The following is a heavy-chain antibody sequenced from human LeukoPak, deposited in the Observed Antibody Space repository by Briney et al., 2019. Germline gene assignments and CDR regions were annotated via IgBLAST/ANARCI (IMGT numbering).Heavy chain of an antibody. J-gene: IGHJ5*02. CDR3: ARDLRGSPDR. Sequence: GGSLRLSCAPSGFTFTTFWMNWVRQVPGKGLVWVSLINPDGSTTTYADSVKGRFTTSRDNAKNTVYLQMNSLGGEDTAIYYCARDLRGSPDRWGQGTLVTVSS. D-gene: IGHD3-16*01. CDR1: GFTFTTFW. V-gene: IGHV3-74*01. CDR2: INPDGSTT.